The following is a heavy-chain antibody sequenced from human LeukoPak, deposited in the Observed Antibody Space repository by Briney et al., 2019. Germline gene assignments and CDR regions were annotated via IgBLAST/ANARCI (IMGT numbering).Heavy chain of an antibody. Sequence: QSGGSLRLSCAASGFTSSSYGMHWVRQAPGKGLEWVAVISYDGSNKYCADSVKGRFTISRDNSKNTLYLQMNSLRAEDTAVYYCARKRPAAGRSNEYFQHWGQGTLVTVSS. V-gene: IGHV3-30*19. CDR3: ARKRPAAGRSNEYFQH. J-gene: IGHJ1*01. CDR2: ISYDGSNK. D-gene: IGHD6-13*01. CDR1: GFTSSSYG.